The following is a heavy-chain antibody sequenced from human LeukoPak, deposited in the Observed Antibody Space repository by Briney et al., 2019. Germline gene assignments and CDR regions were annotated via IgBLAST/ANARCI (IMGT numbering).Heavy chain of an antibody. CDR1: GGSFSGYY. J-gene: IGHJ5*02. V-gene: IGHV4-34*01. D-gene: IGHD3-22*01. CDR2: INHSGST. CDR3: ARDPSYYDANWFDP. Sequence: PSETLSLTCAVYGGSFSGYYWSWIRQPPGKGLEWIGEINHSGSTNYNPSLKSRVTISVDTSKNQFSLKLSSVTAADAAVYYCARDPSYYDANWFDPWGQGTLVTVSS.